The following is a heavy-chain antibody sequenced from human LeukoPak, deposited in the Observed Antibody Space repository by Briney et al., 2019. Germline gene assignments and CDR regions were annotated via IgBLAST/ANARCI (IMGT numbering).Heavy chain of an antibody. CDR3: AKNRGAGSHYYYHMNV. CDR1: GFTVSSNY. Sequence: GGSLRLSCEASGFTVSSNYMSWVRQAAGKGLEWVSLISGSGGGTYYADSVKGRFTISRDNSKNTLYLQLNSLRVEDTAVYYCAKNRGAGSHYYYHMNVWGKGTTVTVSS. D-gene: IGHD1-26*01. V-gene: IGHV3-23*01. J-gene: IGHJ6*03. CDR2: ISGSGGGT.